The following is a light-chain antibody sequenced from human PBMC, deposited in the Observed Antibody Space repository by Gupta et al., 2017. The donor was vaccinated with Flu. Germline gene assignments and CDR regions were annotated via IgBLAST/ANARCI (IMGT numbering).Light chain of an antibody. CDR2: EVT. V-gene: IGLV2-23*02. Sequence: QSALTQPASVSGSPGQSITISCTGTSGDVGRYNLVSWYQQHPAKAPIVIIYEVTRRPAGVSSRFSGSKSGNTASLTISGLQAEDGADYYCCSYAGDSTLVFGGGTKVTVL. CDR1: SGDVGRYNL. CDR3: CSYAGDSTLV. J-gene: IGLJ3*02.